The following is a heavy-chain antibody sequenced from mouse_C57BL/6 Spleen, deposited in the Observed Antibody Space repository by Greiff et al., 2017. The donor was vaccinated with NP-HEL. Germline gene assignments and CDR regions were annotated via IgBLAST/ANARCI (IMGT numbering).Heavy chain of an antibody. CDR1: GYTFTSYG. J-gene: IGHJ3*01. CDR3: ASPLFAY. CDR2: IYPRSGNT. Sequence: VKLVESGAELARPGASVKLSCKASGYTFTSYGISWVKQRTGQGLEWIGEIYPRSGNTYYNEKFKGKATLTADKSSSTAYMELRSLTSEDSAVYFCASPLFAYWGQGTLVTVSA. V-gene: IGHV1-81*01.